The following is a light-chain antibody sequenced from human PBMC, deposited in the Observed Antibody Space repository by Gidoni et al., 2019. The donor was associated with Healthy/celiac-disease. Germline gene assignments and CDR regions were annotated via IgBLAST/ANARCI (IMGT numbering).Light chain of an antibody. CDR1: SSDVGGYNY. CDR3: SSYTSSSPYV. J-gene: IGLJ1*01. CDR2: EVS. Sequence: YALTKPASVSGSPGQSITISCTGTSSDVGGYNYVSWYQQHPGKAHKLMFYEVSNRPSGVSNRFSGSKSGNTASLTISWLQAEDEADYYCSSYTSSSPYVFGTGTKVTVL. V-gene: IGLV2-14*01.